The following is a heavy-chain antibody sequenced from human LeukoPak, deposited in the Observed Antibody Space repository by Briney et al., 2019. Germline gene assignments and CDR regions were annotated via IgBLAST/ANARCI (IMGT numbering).Heavy chain of an antibody. J-gene: IGHJ4*02. CDR1: GFTFSSYG. CDR2: ISGSGGTT. Sequence: GGSLRLSCAASGFTFSSYGMSWVRQAPGKGLEWVSVISGSGGTTYYADSVKGRFTISRDNSKNTLYLQMNSLRAEDTAVYYCAKDSSFYGDYFDYWGQGTLVTVSS. V-gene: IGHV3-23*01. CDR3: AKDSSFYGDYFDY. D-gene: IGHD4-17*01.